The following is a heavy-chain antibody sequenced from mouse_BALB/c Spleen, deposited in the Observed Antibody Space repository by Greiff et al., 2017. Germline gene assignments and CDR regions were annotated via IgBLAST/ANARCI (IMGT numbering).Heavy chain of an antibody. CDR2: IDPFNGGT. D-gene: IGHD4-1*01. J-gene: IGHJ2*01. CDR1: GYSFTSYY. V-gene: IGHV1S135*01. CDR3: ARWGTGTRGYFDY. Sequence: VQLQQSGPELMKPGASVKISCKASGYSFTSYYMHWVKQSHGKSLEWIGYIDPFNGGTSYNQKFKGKATLTVDKSSSTAYMHLSSLTSEDSAVYYCARWGTGTRGYFDYWGQGTTLTVSS.